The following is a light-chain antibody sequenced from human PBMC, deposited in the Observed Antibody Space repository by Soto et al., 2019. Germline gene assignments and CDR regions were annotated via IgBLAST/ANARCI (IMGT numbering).Light chain of an antibody. CDR3: SSCGDNDIYV. CDR2: SNN. CDR1: SSNIGSNT. J-gene: IGLJ1*01. V-gene: IGLV1-44*01. Sequence: QSVLTQPPSASGTPGQRVTISCSGSSSNIGSNTVNWYQQLPGTAPKLLIYSNNQRPSGVPDRFSGSKSGTSASLAISGLQSEDEADYYCSSCGDNDIYVFGTGTKVTVL.